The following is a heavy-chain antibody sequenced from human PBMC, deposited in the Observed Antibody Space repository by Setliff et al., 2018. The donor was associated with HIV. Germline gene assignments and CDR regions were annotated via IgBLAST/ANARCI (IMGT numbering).Heavy chain of an antibody. CDR1: GFTLSNYW. D-gene: IGHD3-22*01. CDR2: IKTDGSST. J-gene: IGHJ4*02. V-gene: IGHV3-74*01. Sequence: GGSLRLSCAASGFTLSNYWMSWVRQAPGKGLEWVSRIKTDGSSTSYADSVKGRFTISRDNAKNTLFLQMNSLRAEDTAVYYCARAQDNYYDSSGYSFDSWGQGSLVTVSS. CDR3: ARAQDNYYDSSGYSFDS.